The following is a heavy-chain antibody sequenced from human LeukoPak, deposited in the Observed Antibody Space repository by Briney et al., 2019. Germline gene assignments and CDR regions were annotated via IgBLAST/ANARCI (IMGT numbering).Heavy chain of an antibody. CDR2: INSNSGAT. CDR1: GYTFTGYY. CDR3: ARVITMVRGVLGY. D-gene: IGHD3-10*01. V-gene: IGHV1-2*02. Sequence: ASVKVSCKASGYTFTGYYIHWVRQAPGQGLEWMAWINSNSGATNYAQKFQGRVTMTRNTSISTAYMELSSLRSEDTAVYYCARVITMVRGVLGYWGQGTLVTVSS. J-gene: IGHJ4*02.